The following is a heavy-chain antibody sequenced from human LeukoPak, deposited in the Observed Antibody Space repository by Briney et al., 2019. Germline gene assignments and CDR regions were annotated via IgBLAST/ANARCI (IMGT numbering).Heavy chain of an antibody. V-gene: IGHV4-39*01. D-gene: IGHD6-13*01. CDR3: ARTGYSSSWHY. CDR1: GGSISSSSYD. Sequence: SETLSLTCTVSGGSISSSSYDWGWIRQPPGTGLDGIGCINYSGSTYDNPSLKSRVTISVDTSKKQLSLKLSSVTAADTAVYYCARTGYSSSWHYWGQGTLVIVSS. CDR2: INYSGST. J-gene: IGHJ4*02.